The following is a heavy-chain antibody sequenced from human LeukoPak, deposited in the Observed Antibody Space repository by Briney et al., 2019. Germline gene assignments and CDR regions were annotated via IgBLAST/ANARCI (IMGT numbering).Heavy chain of an antibody. Sequence: SETLSLTCTVSGGSISRNSDYWGWIRQPPGKGLEWIGSIYYGGSTYYNPSLKSRVTISVDTSKNQFSLKLSSVTAADTAVYYCARWGAPLYYFDYWGQGTLVTVSS. CDR3: ARWGAPLYYFDY. D-gene: IGHD3-16*01. J-gene: IGHJ4*02. CDR1: GGSISRNSDY. CDR2: IYYGGST. V-gene: IGHV4-39*07.